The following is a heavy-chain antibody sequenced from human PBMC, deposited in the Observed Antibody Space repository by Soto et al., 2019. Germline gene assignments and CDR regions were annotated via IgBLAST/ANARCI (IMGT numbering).Heavy chain of an antibody. CDR3: ARAAAYYDYVWGSYRSVSWFDP. J-gene: IGHJ5*02. D-gene: IGHD3-16*02. V-gene: IGHV4-59*01. CDR2: IYYSGST. Sequence: SVPLSLTCTVSGGSISSYYWRWIRQPPGKGLEWIGYIYYSGSTNYNPSLKSRVTISVDTSKNQFSLKLSSVTAADTAVYYCARAAAYYDYVWGSYRSVSWFDPWGQGPRSPSP. CDR1: GGSISSYY.